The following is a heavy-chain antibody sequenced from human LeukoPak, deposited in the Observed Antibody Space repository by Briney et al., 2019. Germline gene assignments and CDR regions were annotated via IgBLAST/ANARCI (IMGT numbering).Heavy chain of an antibody. CDR2: IYYSGST. Sequence: SETLSLTCTVSGGSISSSSYYWGWIRQPPGKGLEWIGSIYYSGSTYYNPSLKSRVTISVDTSKNQFSLKLSSVTAADTAVYYCARQLVATLAAFDYWGQGTLVTVSS. CDR1: GGSISSSSYY. V-gene: IGHV4-39*01. CDR3: ARQLVATLAAFDY. D-gene: IGHD5-12*01. J-gene: IGHJ4*02.